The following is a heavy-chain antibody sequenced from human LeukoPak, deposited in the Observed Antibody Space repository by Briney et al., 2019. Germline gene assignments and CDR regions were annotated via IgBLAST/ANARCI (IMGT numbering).Heavy chain of an antibody. CDR3: AKAPLYCSGGSCYSGVVDP. CDR1: GFTFSSYG. Sequence: GGSLRLSCAASGFTFSSYGMHWVRQAPEKGLEWVSGISGSGGSTYYADSVKGRFTISRDNSKNTLYLQMNSLRAEDTAVYYCAKAPLYCSGGSCYSGVVDPWGQGTLVTVSS. CDR2: ISGSGGST. V-gene: IGHV3-23*01. J-gene: IGHJ5*02. D-gene: IGHD2-15*01.